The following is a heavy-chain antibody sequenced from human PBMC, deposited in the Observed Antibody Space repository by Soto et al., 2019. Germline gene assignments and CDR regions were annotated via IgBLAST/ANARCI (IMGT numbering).Heavy chain of an antibody. D-gene: IGHD5-18*01. CDR2: ISGSGDGT. J-gene: IGHJ4*02. CDR3: AGPGYSSQDY. CDR1: GFTFSSFA. V-gene: IGHV3-23*01. Sequence: GGSLRLSCAASGFTFSSFALSWVRQAPGKGLEWVSAISGSGDGTDYADSVKGRFTISRDNSKNALYLQMNSLRAEDTAVYYCAGPGYSSQDYWGQGALVTVSS.